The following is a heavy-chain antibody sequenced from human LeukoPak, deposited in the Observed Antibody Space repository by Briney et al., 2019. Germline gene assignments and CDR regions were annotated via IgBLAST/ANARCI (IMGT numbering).Heavy chain of an antibody. D-gene: IGHD6-13*01. CDR2: INPNSGGT. CDR3: ARGSSSWYWDPFDY. CDR1: GYTFTDYY. J-gene: IGHJ4*02. V-gene: IGHV1-2*02. Sequence: ASVKVSCKTSGYTFTDYYMYWVRQAPGQGLEWMGWINPNSGGTNYAQKFQGRVTMTRDTSISTAYMELSRLRSDDTAVYYCARGSSSWYWDPFDYWGQGTLVTVSS.